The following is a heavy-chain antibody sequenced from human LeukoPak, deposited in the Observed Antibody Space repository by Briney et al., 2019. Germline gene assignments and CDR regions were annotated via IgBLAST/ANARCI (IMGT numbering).Heavy chain of an antibody. J-gene: IGHJ5*02. V-gene: IGHV4-34*01. Sequence: PSATLSLTCAVYAGSFSGYYWSWIRQPPGKGLEWIGEINHSGSTNYNPSLKSRVTISVDTSKNQFSLKLSSVTAADTAVYYCARRTILNWFDPWGQGTLVTVSS. D-gene: IGHD3-3*01. CDR2: INHSGST. CDR1: AGSFSGYY. CDR3: ARRTILNWFDP.